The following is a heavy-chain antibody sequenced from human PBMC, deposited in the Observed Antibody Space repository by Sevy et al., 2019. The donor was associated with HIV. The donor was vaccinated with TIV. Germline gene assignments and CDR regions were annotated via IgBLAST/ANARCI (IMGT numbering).Heavy chain of an antibody. Sequence: ASVKVSCKASGYTFTSYGISWVRQAPGQGLEWMGWISTYNSIRNSAQKFQDRVTMTTETSTSTAYMELRSLRSDDTAVYYCARSTQVAGRTNWFDPWGQGTLVTVSS. D-gene: IGHD6-19*01. CDR1: GYTFTSYG. CDR3: ARSTQVAGRTNWFDP. V-gene: IGHV1-18*01. CDR2: ISTYNSIR. J-gene: IGHJ5*02.